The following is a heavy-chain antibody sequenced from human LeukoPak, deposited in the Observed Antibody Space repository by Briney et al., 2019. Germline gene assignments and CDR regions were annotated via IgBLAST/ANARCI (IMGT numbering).Heavy chain of an antibody. CDR1: GFTFASYS. V-gene: IGHV3-21*01. J-gene: IGHJ3*02. Sequence: GGSLRLSCAASGFTFASYSMNWVRQAPGKGLEWVSSISGDSTYIYNAGSVKGRFTISRDNAQASLYLQMNSLRAEDTAVYYCARAPYDSTGYETPLAFDIWGQGTMVTVSS. CDR3: ARAPYDSTGYETPLAFDI. CDR2: ISGDSTYI. D-gene: IGHD3-22*01.